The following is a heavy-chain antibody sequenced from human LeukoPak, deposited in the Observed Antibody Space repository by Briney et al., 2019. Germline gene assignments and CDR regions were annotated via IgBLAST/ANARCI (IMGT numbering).Heavy chain of an antibody. CDR2: IKSKTNGGTT. D-gene: IGHD3-10*01. V-gene: IGHV3-15*07. J-gene: IGHJ4*02. CDR3: MLGSGSYDSADFDY. Sequence: GGSLRLSCAASGFSLNNAWMNWGRQAPGKGLEWVGRIKSKTNGGTTEYAAPVKGRFTILRDDSKNTLYLQMNSLKTEDTAIYYCMLGSGSYDSADFDYWGQGILVTVSS. CDR1: GFSLNNAW.